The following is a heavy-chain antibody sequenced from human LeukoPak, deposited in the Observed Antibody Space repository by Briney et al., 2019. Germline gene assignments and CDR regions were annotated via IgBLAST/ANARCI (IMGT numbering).Heavy chain of an antibody. CDR3: ARDPLGMVRGFYYYGMDV. J-gene: IGHJ6*02. V-gene: IGHV3-33*01. D-gene: IGHD3-10*01. CDR2: IWYDGSNK. Sequence: PGRSLRLSCAASGFTFSSYGMHWVRQAPGKGLEWVAVIWYDGSNKYYADSVKGRFTISRDNSKNTLYLQMNSLRAEDTAVYYCARDPLGMVRGFYYYGMDVWGQGTTVTVSS. CDR1: GFTFSSYG.